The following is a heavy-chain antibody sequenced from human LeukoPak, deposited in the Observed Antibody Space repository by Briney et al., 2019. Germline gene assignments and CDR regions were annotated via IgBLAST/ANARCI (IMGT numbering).Heavy chain of an antibody. Sequence: GGSLRLSCAASGFTVSRNYMSWVRQAPGKGLEWVSVIYSGGSTYYADSVKGRFTISRDNSKNTLYLQMNSLRAEDTAVYYCARVRGYSYGGADWYFDLWGRGTLVTVSS. V-gene: IGHV3-53*01. CDR2: IYSGGST. J-gene: IGHJ2*01. CDR3: ARVRGYSYGGADWYFDL. CDR1: GFTVSRNY. D-gene: IGHD5-18*01.